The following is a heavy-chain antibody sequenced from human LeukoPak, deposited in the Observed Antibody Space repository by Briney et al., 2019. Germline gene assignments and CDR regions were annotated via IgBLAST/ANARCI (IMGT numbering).Heavy chain of an antibody. Sequence: GASVKVSCKASGYTFTSYGISWVRQAPGQGLEWMGWISAYNGNTNYAQKLQGRVTMTTDTSTSTAYMELRSLRSDDTAVYSCARDWAYCGGDCYSDYWGQGTLVTVSS. V-gene: IGHV1-18*01. J-gene: IGHJ4*02. D-gene: IGHD2-21*01. CDR3: ARDWAYCGGDCYSDY. CDR1: GYTFTSYG. CDR2: ISAYNGNT.